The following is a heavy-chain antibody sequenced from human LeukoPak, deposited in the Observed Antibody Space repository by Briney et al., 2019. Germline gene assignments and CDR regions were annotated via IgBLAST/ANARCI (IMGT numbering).Heavy chain of an antibody. CDR3: AKDSPTVTTFYY. J-gene: IGHJ4*02. V-gene: IGHV3-30*02. CDR2: IRYDGSNK. Sequence: PGGSLRLSCAASGFTFSSYGMHWVRQAPGKGLEWVAFIRYDGSNKYYADSVKGRFTISRDNSKNTLYLQMNSLRPEDTAVYYCAKDSPTVTTFYYWGQGTLVTVSS. D-gene: IGHD4-17*01. CDR1: GFTFSSYG.